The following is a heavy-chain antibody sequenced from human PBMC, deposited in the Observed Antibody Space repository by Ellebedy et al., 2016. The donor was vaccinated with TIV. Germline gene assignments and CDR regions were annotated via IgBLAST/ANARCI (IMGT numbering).Heavy chain of an antibody. CDR2: ISAYNGNT. CDR1: GGTFSSYA. V-gene: IGHV1-18*01. Sequence: AASVMVSCKASGGTFSSYAISWVRQAPGQGLEWMGWISAYNGNTNYAQKLQGRVTMTTDTSTSTAYMELKSLRSDDTAVYYCARDRGIAARGRGFDYWGQGTLVTVSS. D-gene: IGHD6-6*01. J-gene: IGHJ4*02. CDR3: ARDRGIAARGRGFDY.